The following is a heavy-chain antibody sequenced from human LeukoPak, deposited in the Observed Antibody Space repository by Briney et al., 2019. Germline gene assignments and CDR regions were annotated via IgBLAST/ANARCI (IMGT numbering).Heavy chain of an antibody. V-gene: IGHV1-2*02. CDR3: ARSAGIVKRDY. D-gene: IGHD1-26*01. J-gene: IGHJ4*02. CDR2: INPNSGGT. Sequence: ASVKVSCKASGYTFTDYYMHWVRQAPGQGLEWMGWINPNSGGTNSAQRFQGRVTMTRDTSISTAYMELSSLRSDDTAVYYRARSAGIVKRDYWGQGTLVTVSS. CDR1: GYTFTDYY.